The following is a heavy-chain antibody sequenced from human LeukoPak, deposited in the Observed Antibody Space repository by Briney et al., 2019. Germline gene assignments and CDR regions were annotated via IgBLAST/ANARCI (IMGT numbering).Heavy chain of an antibody. CDR3: AKDLTVFNSDY. Sequence: PGGSLRLSCAASGFTFSDYYMSWIRQAPGKGLEWVSAISGSGGSTYYADSVKGRFTISRDNSKNTLYLQMNSLRAEDTAVYYCAKDLTVFNSDYWGQGTLVTVSS. CDR2: ISGSGGST. J-gene: IGHJ4*02. CDR1: GFTFSDYY. D-gene: IGHD4-17*01. V-gene: IGHV3-23*01.